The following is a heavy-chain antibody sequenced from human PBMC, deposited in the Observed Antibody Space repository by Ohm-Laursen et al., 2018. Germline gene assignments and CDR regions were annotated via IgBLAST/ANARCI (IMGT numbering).Heavy chain of an antibody. CDR1: GYTLTGYY. D-gene: IGHD5-12*01. V-gene: IGHV1-2*02. Sequence: SVKVSCKASGYTLTGYYMYWVRQAPGQGLEWMGWIVTESGDTNYAQKIQGRVTMTRDTSISTAYMELSRLRSDDTAVYYCARGVVATIKVDYYYYGMDVWGQGTTVTVSS. J-gene: IGHJ6*02. CDR3: ARGVVATIKVDYYYYGMDV. CDR2: IVTESGDT.